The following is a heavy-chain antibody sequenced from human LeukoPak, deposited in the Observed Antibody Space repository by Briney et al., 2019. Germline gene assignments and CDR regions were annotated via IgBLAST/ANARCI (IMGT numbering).Heavy chain of an antibody. D-gene: IGHD3-22*01. CDR2: FDPEDGET. Sequence: GASVKVSCKVSGYTLTELSMHWVRQAPGKGLEWMGGFDPEDGETIYAQKFQGRVTMTEDTSTDTAYMELSSLRSEDTAVYYCATLMYREITMIVVVSPNNWFDPWGQGTLVTVSS. V-gene: IGHV1-24*01. J-gene: IGHJ5*02. CDR1: GYTLTELS. CDR3: ATLMYREITMIVVVSPNNWFDP.